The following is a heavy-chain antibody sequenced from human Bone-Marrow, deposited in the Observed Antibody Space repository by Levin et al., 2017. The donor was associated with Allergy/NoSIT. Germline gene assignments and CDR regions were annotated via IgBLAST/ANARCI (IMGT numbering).Heavy chain of an antibody. V-gene: IGHV2-5*02. J-gene: IGHJ4*02. Sequence: SGPTLVKPTQTLTLTCTFSGFSLNAHAMGVGWIRQSPGKALEWLALIYWDDDERYNPSLKTRLTIAKDTSKNLVVFTMTNMDPVDTVTYYFARVASDSLEYVGEWGQGTLVSVSS. D-gene: IGHD3-16*01. CDR3: ARVASDSLEYVGE. CDR2: IYWDDDE. CDR1: GFSLNAHAMG.